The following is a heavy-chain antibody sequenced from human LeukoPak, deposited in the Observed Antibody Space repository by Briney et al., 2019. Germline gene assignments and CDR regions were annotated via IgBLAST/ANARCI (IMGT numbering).Heavy chain of an antibody. Sequence: SETLSLTCAVYGGSFSGYYWSWIRQPPGKGLEWIGEINHSGSTNYNPSLKSRVTISVDTSKNQFSLKLSSVTAVDTAVYYCARGRRRSRSGRRFDYWGQGTLVTVSS. CDR3: ARGRRRSRSGRRFDY. D-gene: IGHD5-12*01. J-gene: IGHJ4*02. CDR2: INHSGST. CDR1: GGSFSGYY. V-gene: IGHV4-34*01.